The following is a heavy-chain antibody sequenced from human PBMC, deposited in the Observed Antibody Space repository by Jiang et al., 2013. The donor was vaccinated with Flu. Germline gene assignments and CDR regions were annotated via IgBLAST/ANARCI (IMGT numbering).Heavy chain of an antibody. D-gene: IGHD3-10*01. CDR2: ISSSSSYI. V-gene: IGHV3-21*01. J-gene: IGHJ5*02. Sequence: RQAPGKGLEWVSSISSSSSYIYYADSVKGRFTISRDNAKNSLYLQMNSLRAEDTAVYYCARDLGAATMVRGVSPDWFDPWGQGTLVTVSS. CDR3: ARDLGAATMVRGVSPDWFDP.